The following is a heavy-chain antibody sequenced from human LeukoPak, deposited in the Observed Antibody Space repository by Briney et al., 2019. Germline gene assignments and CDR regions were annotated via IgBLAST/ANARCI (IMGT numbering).Heavy chain of an antibody. Sequence: SETLSLTCTVSGGSISSYYWSWIRQPPGKGLEWIGYIYYSGSTNYNPSPKSRVTISVDTSKNQFSLKLSSVTAADTAVYYCARGNIAAAPYYFDYWGQGTLVTVSS. V-gene: IGHV4-59*08. CDR3: ARGNIAAAPYYFDY. CDR2: IYYSGST. J-gene: IGHJ4*02. CDR1: GGSISSYY. D-gene: IGHD6-13*01.